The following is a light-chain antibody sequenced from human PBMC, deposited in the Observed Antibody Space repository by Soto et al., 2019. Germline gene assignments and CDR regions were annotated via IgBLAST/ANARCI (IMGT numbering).Light chain of an antibody. J-gene: IGKJ1*01. Sequence: DIVMTQSPDSLAVSLGERATVNCKSSQSVLHRSSNKNFLAWYQQKPGQPPKLLSSWASTRESGVPDRFSGSGSETDFALPISSMHAEDVAVYFCQHYYNTPWTFGQGTKVEIK. V-gene: IGKV4-1*01. CDR3: QHYYNTPWT. CDR1: QSVLHRSSNKNF. CDR2: WAS.